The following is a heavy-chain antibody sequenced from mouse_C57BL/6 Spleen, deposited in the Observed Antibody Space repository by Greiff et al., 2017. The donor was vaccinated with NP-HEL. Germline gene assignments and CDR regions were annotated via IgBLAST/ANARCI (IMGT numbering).Heavy chain of an antibody. Sequence: QVQLQQSGPELVKPGASVKISCKASGYAFSSSWMNWVKQRPGKGLEWIGRIYPGDGDTNYNGKFKGKATLTADKSSSTAYMQLSSLTSEDSAVYFCAREGGGSSPFDYWGQGTTLTVSS. J-gene: IGHJ2*01. CDR3: AREGGGSSPFDY. CDR1: GYAFSSSW. CDR2: IYPGDGDT. D-gene: IGHD1-1*01. V-gene: IGHV1-82*01.